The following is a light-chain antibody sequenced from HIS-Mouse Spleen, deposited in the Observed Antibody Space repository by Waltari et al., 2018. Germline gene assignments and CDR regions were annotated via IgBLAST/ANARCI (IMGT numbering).Light chain of an antibody. V-gene: IGLV1-47*01. CDR3: AAWDDSLSGPV. Sequence: QSVLTQPPSASGTPGQRVPISCSGRSSHIGSNYVSWYQQLPGTAPKLLIYRNNQRPSGVPDRFSGSKSGTSASLAISGLRSEDEADYYCAAWDDSLSGPVFGGGTKLTVL. CDR1: SSHIGSNY. CDR2: RNN. J-gene: IGLJ3*02.